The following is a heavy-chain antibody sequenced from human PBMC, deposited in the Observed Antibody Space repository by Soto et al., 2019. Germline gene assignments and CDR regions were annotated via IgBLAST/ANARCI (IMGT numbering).Heavy chain of an antibody. J-gene: IGHJ4*02. CDR2: IITILGIA. CDR3: AMVDATREFDY. D-gene: IGHD2-15*01. CDR1: GGTFSSYT. V-gene: IGHV1-69*02. Sequence: QVQLVQSGAEVKKPGSSVKVSCKASGGTFSSYTISWVRQAPGQGLEWMGRIITILGIANYAQKFQGRVTITADKSTSTAYMELSSLRSEDTAVYYCAMVDATREFDYWGQGTLVTVSS.